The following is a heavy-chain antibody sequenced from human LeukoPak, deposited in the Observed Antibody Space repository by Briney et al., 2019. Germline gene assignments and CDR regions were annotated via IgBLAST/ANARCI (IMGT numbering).Heavy chain of an antibody. CDR2: IYYSGST. D-gene: IGHD6-13*01. J-gene: IGHJ6*02. CDR3: ARLGYSGNVDV. CDR1: GGSISSSYYY. Sequence: SETLSLTCTVSGGSISSSYYYWGWIRQPPGKGLEWIGSIYYSGSTYYNPSLKSRVTISVDTSKNQFSLKLRSVTAADTAVYYCARLGYSGNVDVWGQGTTVTVSS. V-gene: IGHV4-39*07.